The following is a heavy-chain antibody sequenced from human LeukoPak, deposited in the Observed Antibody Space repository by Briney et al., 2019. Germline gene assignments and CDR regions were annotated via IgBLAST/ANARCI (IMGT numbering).Heavy chain of an antibody. D-gene: IGHD1-14*01. Sequence: GGSLRLSCAASGFTFSSYWMSWVRQAPGKGLEWVANIKQDGSEKYYVDSVKGRLTISRDNAKNSLYLQMNSLRAEDTAVYYCARDSSHNNYYYYGMDVWGQGTTVTVSS. CDR3: ARDSSHNNYYYYGMDV. V-gene: IGHV3-7*01. J-gene: IGHJ6*02. CDR2: IKQDGSEK. CDR1: GFTFSSYW.